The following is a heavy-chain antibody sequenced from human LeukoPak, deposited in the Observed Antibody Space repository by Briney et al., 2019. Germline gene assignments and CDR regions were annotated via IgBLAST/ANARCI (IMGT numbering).Heavy chain of an antibody. J-gene: IGHJ3*02. V-gene: IGHV3-7*03. Sequence: GGSLRLSCAVSGFKFRDHWMDWVRQAPGKGLEWVGHIKNDGSETYYLDSLKGRFSISRDNTNNALYLQMNSLRVEDTAVYYCARGWVVATGGFDMWGQGTMVTVSS. CDR2: IKNDGSET. D-gene: IGHD2-8*02. CDR3: ARGWVVATGGFDM. CDR1: GFKFRDHW.